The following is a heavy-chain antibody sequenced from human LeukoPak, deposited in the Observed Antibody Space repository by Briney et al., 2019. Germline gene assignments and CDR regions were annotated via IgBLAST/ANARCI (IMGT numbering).Heavy chain of an antibody. Sequence: GGSLRLSCAASGFTFSSYEMNWVRQAPGKGLEWVSYISSSGSTIYYADSVKGRFTISRDNAKNTLYLQMISLRADDTALYYCARVDGNWVSRPFDLWGQGTMVTVSS. D-gene: IGHD1-1*01. J-gene: IGHJ3*01. V-gene: IGHV3-48*03. CDR1: GFTFSSYE. CDR2: ISSSGSTI. CDR3: ARVDGNWVSRPFDL.